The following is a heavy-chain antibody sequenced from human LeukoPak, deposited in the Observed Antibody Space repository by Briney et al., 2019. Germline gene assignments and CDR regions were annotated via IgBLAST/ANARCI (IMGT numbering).Heavy chain of an antibody. D-gene: IGHD4-17*01. Sequence: SETLSLTCTVSGGSISSGGYYWSWIRQHPGKGLEWIGYIYYSGSTYYNPSLKSRVTISVDTSKNQFSLKLSSVTAADTAVYYCARYGDYGDENKLFDYWGQGTLVTVSS. V-gene: IGHV4-31*03. CDR2: IYYSGST. CDR3: ARYGDYGDENKLFDY. J-gene: IGHJ4*02. CDR1: GGSISSGGYY.